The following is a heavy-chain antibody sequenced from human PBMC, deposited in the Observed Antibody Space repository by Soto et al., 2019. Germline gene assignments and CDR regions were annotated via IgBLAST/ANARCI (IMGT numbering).Heavy chain of an antibody. D-gene: IGHD3-3*01. Sequence: GESLKISCKGSGYSFTSYWIGWVRQMPGKGLEWMGIIYPGDSDTRYSPSFQGQVTISADKSISTAYLQWSSLKASDTAMYYCASFYKYDFWSGYYRMGAFDIWGQGTMVTVSS. CDR3: ASFYKYDFWSGYYRMGAFDI. J-gene: IGHJ3*02. V-gene: IGHV5-51*01. CDR2: IYPGDSDT. CDR1: GYSFTSYW.